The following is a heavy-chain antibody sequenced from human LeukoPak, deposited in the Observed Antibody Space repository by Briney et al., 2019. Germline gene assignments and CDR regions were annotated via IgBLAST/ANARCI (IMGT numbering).Heavy chain of an antibody. CDR2: ISYDGSNK. CDR3: AKYGSYNYYDRSPDY. CDR1: GFTFSSYA. D-gene: IGHD3-22*01. Sequence: PGGSLRLSCAASGFTFSSYAMHWVRQAPGKGLEWVAVISYDGSNKYYADSVKGRFTISRDNSKNTLYLQMNSLRAEDTAVYFCAKYGSYNYYDRSPDYWGQGTLVTVSS. V-gene: IGHV3-30-3*02. J-gene: IGHJ4*02.